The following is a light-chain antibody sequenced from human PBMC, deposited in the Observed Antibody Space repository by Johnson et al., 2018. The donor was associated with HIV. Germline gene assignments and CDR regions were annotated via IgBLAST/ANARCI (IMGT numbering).Light chain of an antibody. Sequence: QSVLTQSPSVSEAPGQKVTISCSGSSSNIGNNYVSWYQQLPGTAPKLLIYDNNKRPSGIPDRFSGSKSGTSATLGITGLQTGDEADYYCGTWDSSLSQGVFGTGTKVTVL. CDR2: DNN. CDR3: GTWDSSLSQGV. CDR1: SSNIGNNY. V-gene: IGLV1-51*01. J-gene: IGLJ1*01.